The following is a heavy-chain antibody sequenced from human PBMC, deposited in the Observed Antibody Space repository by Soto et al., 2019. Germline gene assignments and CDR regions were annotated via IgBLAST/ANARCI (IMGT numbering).Heavy chain of an antibody. CDR1: GYMFSNYD. D-gene: IGHD2-21*02. Sequence: ASVKVSCKASGYMFSNYDIIWVRQATGQGLEWMGWMNPDSDKTDYAQKFQGRVTMTGNTSISTAYMELTALTYEDTAIYYCARPGARYCGGDCYSSHWGQGTLVTVSS. J-gene: IGHJ4*02. CDR3: ARPGARYCGGDCYSSH. CDR2: MNPDSDKT. V-gene: IGHV1-8*01.